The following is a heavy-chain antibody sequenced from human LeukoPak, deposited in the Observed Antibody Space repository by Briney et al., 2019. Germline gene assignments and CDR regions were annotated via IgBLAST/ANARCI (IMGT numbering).Heavy chain of an antibody. CDR1: GFTFSSYA. CDR2: ISYDGSNK. Sequence: GGSLRLSCAASGFTFSSYAMHWVRQAPGKGLEWVAVISYDGSNKYHADSVKGRFTISRDNSKNTLYLQMNSLRAEDTAVYYCARELYIVVVVAADYYGMDVWGKGTTVTVSS. CDR3: ARELYIVVVVAADYYGMDV. D-gene: IGHD2-15*01. J-gene: IGHJ6*04. V-gene: IGHV3-30*04.